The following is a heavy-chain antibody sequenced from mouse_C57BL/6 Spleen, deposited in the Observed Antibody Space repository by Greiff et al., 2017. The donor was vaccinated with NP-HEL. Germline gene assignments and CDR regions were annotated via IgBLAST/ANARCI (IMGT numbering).Heavy chain of an antibody. Sequence: EVKLMESGGGLVKPGGSLKLSCAASGFTFSDYGMHWVRQAPEKGLEWVAYISSGSSTIYYADTVKGRFTISRDNAKNTLFLQMTSLRSEDTAMYYCAKLYGNYGAMDYWGQGTSVTVSS. CDR1: GFTFSDYG. D-gene: IGHD2-1*01. V-gene: IGHV5-17*01. CDR3: AKLYGNYGAMDY. CDR2: ISSGSSTI. J-gene: IGHJ4*01.